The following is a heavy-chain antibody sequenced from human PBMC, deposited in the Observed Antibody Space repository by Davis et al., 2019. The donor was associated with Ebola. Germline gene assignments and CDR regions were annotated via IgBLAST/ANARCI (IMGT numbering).Heavy chain of an antibody. CDR1: GFTFSSYS. CDR3: ARDISTVTKYYYYYGLDV. J-gene: IGHJ6*02. V-gene: IGHV3-48*02. Sequence: GESLKISCAASGFTFSSYSMNWVRQAPGKGLEWVSYISSSSSTIYYADSVKGRFTISRDNAKNSLYLQMNSLRDEDTAVYYCARDISTVTKYYYYYGLDVWGQGTTVTVSS. CDR2: ISSSSSTI. D-gene: IGHD4-17*01.